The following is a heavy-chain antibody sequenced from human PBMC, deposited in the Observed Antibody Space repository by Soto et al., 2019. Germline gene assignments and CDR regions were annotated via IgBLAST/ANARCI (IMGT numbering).Heavy chain of an antibody. CDR3: ARRSYYGSGSIFDY. Sequence: WETLSLTCTVSGGSISSSGYYWGWIRQPPGEGLEWIWNVDYSGSTNYNPSLKSRVTISVYTSKNQFSLKVSSVTAADTAVYYCARRSYYGSGSIFDYWGQGTLVTVSS. D-gene: IGHD3-10*01. J-gene: IGHJ4*02. CDR2: VDYSGST. CDR1: GGSISSSGYY. V-gene: IGHV4-39*01.